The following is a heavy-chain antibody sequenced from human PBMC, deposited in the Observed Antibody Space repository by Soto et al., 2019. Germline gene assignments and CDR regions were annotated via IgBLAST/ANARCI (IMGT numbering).Heavy chain of an antibody. V-gene: IGHV4-39*01. Sequence: SETLSLTWTVSGGSISSSIYYWGWSRKPPGKGLEWIGSIFYSGSTYYNPSLKSRVTISVDTSKNQFSLKLSSVTAADTAVYYCACIFSGGYSYGFSYYGMDVWGQGTTVT. CDR3: ACIFSGGYSYGFSYYGMDV. CDR2: IFYSGST. D-gene: IGHD5-18*01. J-gene: IGHJ6*02. CDR1: GGSISSSIYY.